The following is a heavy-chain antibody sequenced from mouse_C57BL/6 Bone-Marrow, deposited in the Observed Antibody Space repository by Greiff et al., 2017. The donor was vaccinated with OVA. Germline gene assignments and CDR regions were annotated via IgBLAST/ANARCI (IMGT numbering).Heavy chain of an antibody. V-gene: IGHV5-9*01. Sequence: EVKLVESGGGLVKPGGSLKLSCAASGFTFSSYTMSWVRQTPEKRLEWVATISGGGGNTYYPDSVKGRFTISRDNAKNTLYLQMSSLRSEDTALYYCARLPHYYGRRTWFAYWGQGTLVTVSA. CDR1: GFTFSSYT. J-gene: IGHJ3*01. D-gene: IGHD1-1*01. CDR3: ARLPHYYGRRTWFAY. CDR2: ISGGGGNT.